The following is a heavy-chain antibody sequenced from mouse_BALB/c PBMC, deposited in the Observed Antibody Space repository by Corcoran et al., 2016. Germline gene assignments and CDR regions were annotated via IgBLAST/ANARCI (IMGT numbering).Heavy chain of an antibody. V-gene: IGHV1S136*01. Sequence: EVQLQQSGPELVKPGASVKMSCKASGYTFTSYVMHWVNLKPGQGLEWIGYIYPFKDVTKYNENFKGKATLTSDKSSSTAYMVLSSLTSEDSAVYYCVREVPGGYPFDYWGQGTILTVSS. CDR3: VREVPGGYPFDY. J-gene: IGHJ2*01. CDR1: GYTFTSYV. D-gene: IGHD2-2*01. CDR2: IYPFKDVT.